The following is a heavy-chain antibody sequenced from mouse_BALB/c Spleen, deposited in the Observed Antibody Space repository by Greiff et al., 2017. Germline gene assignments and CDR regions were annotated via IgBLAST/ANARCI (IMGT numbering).Heavy chain of an antibody. CDR3: AREGYYGWYAMDY. Sequence: DVKLVESGAELVKPGASVKLSCTASGFNIKDTYMHWVKQRPEQGLEWIGRIDPASGNTKYDPKFQGKATITADTSSNTAYLQLSSLTSEDTAVYYCAREGYYGWYAMDYWGQGTSVTVSS. D-gene: IGHD1-2*01. J-gene: IGHJ4*01. CDR2: IDPASGNT. CDR1: GFNIKDTY. V-gene: IGHV14-3*02.